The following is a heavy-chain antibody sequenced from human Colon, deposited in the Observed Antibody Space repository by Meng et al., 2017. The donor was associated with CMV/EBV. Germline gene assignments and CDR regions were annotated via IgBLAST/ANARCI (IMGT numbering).Heavy chain of an antibody. D-gene: IGHD3-3*01. J-gene: IGHJ4*02. CDR2: ISGSGGTT. CDR3: AKDGAEFLEWFDY. CDR1: GLTFNNYA. V-gene: IGHV3-23*01. Sequence: CVASGLTFNNYAMSWVRQAPGKGLKWVAAISGSGGTTHYTDSVKGRFTISRDNSKRMLYLQMNSLTADDTAVYFCAKDGAEFLEWFDYWGQGTLVTVSS.